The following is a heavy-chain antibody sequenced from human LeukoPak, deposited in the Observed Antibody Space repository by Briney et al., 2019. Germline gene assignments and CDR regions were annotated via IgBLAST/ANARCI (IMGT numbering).Heavy chain of an antibody. CDR2: ISSNGGST. J-gene: IGHJ4*02. Sequence: GGSLRLSCSASGFTFSSYAMHWVRQAPGKGLEYVSAISSNGGSTYYADSVKGRFTISRGNSKNTLYLQMNSLRAEDTAVYYCAREGARAVVVPAAVFDYWGQGTLVTVSS. CDR3: AREGARAVVVPAAVFDY. V-gene: IGHV3-64*04. D-gene: IGHD2-2*01. CDR1: GFTFSSYA.